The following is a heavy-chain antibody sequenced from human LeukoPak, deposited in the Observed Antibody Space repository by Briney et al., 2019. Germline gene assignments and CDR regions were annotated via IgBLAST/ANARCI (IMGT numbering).Heavy chain of an antibody. J-gene: IGHJ4*02. D-gene: IGHD6-19*01. V-gene: IGHV4-59*01. CDR3: ARSRSRYSSRYFDF. CDR2: IFYSGTT. Sequence: SETLSLTCTVSGGSMNSYYWSWIRQPPGKGLEWIGYIFYSGTTDYNPSLKSRVTISVDASKNQFSLKVSSVPAADTAVYYCARSRSRYSSRYFDFWGQGTLVTVSS. CDR1: GGSMNSYY.